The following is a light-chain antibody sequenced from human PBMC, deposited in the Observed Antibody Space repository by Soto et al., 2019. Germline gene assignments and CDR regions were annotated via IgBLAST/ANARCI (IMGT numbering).Light chain of an antibody. CDR3: HHFGNSPET. Sequence: EVVLTQSPGTLSLSPGERATLSCRASQSVADSYLAWYQQKPGRAPRLLFYGATRRATGIPDRFSGSGSGTDFTLTIITLEPDDFAVYYCHHFGNSPETFGQGTKLE. V-gene: IGKV3-20*01. J-gene: IGKJ1*01. CDR1: QSVADSY. CDR2: GAT.